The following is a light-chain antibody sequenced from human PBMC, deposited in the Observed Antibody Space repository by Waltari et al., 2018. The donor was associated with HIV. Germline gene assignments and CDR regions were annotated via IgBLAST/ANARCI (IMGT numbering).Light chain of an antibody. CDR2: QDN. CDR3: QAWDSSTVV. J-gene: IGLJ2*01. CDR1: RLGDKY. Sequence: SYELTQPPSLSVSPGQTASLTCSGDRLGDKYACWYQQKPGQSPVMVIDQDNRRPSRIPERFSGSNSGNTATLTISGTQAMDEADYYCQAWDSSTVVFGGGTKLTVL. V-gene: IGLV3-1*01.